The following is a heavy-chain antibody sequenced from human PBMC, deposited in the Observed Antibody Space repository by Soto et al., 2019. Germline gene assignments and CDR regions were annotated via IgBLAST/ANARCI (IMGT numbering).Heavy chain of an antibody. CDR3: ARDGPTQYYDTSSYYYHDAFAI. Sequence: PGESLKISCKGSGYSFTSYWIGWVRQMPGKGLEWMGIIYPGDSDTRYSPSFQGQVTISADKSISTAYLQMNSLRAEDTAVYYCARDGPTQYYDTSSYYYHDAFAIWGQGTTVTVS. J-gene: IGHJ3*02. CDR2: IYPGDSDT. D-gene: IGHD3-22*01. CDR1: GYSFTSYW. V-gene: IGHV5-51*01.